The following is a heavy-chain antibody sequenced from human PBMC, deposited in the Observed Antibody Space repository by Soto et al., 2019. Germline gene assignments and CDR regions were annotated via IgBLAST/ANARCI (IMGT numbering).Heavy chain of an antibody. Sequence: PGESLKISWRGAGYSCSSYGIAWVRQTPGKGLEWMGAIYTDDSDTRYSPSFQAQVTISADKSISAAYLQWSSLKASDTAIYYCARLKGTYCSRGSCPFDPWGQGILVTVSS. CDR2: IYTDDSDT. D-gene: IGHD2-15*01. V-gene: IGHV5-51*01. J-gene: IGHJ5*02. CDR3: ARLKGTYCSRGSCPFDP. CDR1: GYSCSSYG.